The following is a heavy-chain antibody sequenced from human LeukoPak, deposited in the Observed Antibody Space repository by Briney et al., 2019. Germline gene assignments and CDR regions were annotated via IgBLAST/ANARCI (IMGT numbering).Heavy chain of an antibody. CDR3: ARDRESYLDY. CDR1: GFSFRNYA. J-gene: IGHJ4*02. Sequence: GGSLRLSCAASGFSFRNYALHWVRQAPGKGLEWVAVIWYDGSNKYYADSVKGRFTISRDNSKNTLYLQMNSLRAEDTAVYYCARDRESYLDYWGQGTLVTVSS. V-gene: IGHV3-30*04. CDR2: IWYDGSNK. D-gene: IGHD1-26*01.